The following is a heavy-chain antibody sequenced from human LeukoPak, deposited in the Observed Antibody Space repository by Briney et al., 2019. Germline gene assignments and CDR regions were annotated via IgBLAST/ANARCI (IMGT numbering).Heavy chain of an antibody. V-gene: IGHV4-34*01. CDR2: IDHSGSA. CDR3: ARQAGGY. J-gene: IGHJ4*02. Sequence: SSETLSLTCAVYGGSFSGYYWSWIRQPPGKGLEWIGEIDHSGSANYNPSLKSRVTISVDTSKNQFSLKLNSVTAADTAVYYCARQAGGYWGKGTLVTVSS. D-gene: IGHD6-13*01. CDR1: GGSFSGYY.